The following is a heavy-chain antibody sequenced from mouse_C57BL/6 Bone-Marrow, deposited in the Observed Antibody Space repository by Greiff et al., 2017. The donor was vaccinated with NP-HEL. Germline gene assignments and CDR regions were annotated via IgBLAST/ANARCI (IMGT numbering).Heavy chain of an antibody. J-gene: IGHJ2*01. CDR1: GFTFSDYY. CDR3: ARGGGYYGSSPYFDY. Sequence: EVKLMESGGGLVQPGGSLKLSCAASGFTFSDYYMYWVRQTPEKRLEWVAYISNGGGSTYYPDTVKGRFTISRDNAKNTLYLQMSRLKSEDTAMYYCARGGGYYGSSPYFDYWGQGTTLTVSS. D-gene: IGHD1-1*01. CDR2: ISNGGGST. V-gene: IGHV5-12*01.